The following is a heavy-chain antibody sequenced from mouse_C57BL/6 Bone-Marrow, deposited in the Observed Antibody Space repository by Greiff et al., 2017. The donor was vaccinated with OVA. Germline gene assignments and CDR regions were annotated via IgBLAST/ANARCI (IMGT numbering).Heavy chain of an antibody. V-gene: IGHV1-26*01. Sequence: VQLQQSGPELVKPGASVKISCKASGYTFTDYYMNWVKQSHGKSLEWIGDINPNNGGTSYNQKFKGKATLTVDKSSSTAYMELRSLTSEDSAVYYCARRAYYGSSLYYFDYWGQGTTLTVSS. CDR1: GYTFTDYY. CDR2: INPNNGGT. J-gene: IGHJ2*01. CDR3: ARRAYYGSSLYYFDY. D-gene: IGHD1-1*01.